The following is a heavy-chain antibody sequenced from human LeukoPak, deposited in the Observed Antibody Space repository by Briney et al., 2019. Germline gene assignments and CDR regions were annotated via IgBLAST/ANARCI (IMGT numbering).Heavy chain of an antibody. J-gene: IGHJ4*02. V-gene: IGHV3-21*01. D-gene: IGHD3-3*01. CDR3: ASGPIFGVVIGKYYFDY. CDR2: ISSSSSYI. CDR1: GFTFSSYS. Sequence: GGSLRLSCAASGFTFSSYSMNWVRQAPGKGLEWVSSISSSSSYIYYADSVKGRFTISRDNAKNSLYLQMNSLRAEDTAVYNCASGPIFGVVIGKYYFDYWGQGTLVTVSS.